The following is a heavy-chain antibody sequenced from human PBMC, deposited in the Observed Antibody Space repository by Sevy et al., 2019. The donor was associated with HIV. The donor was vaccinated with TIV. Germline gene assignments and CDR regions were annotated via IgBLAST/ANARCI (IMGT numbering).Heavy chain of an antibody. CDR1: GFIFSDYY. Sequence: GGSLRLSCTASGFIFSDYYMSWIRQAPGKGLEWISYITSSGNTTYNADSVKGRFTISRDNAKKSLYLQMNSLRADDTAVYYCAALMYGRKSGLDNRGQGTLVTVSS. CDR3: AALMYGRKSGLDN. D-gene: IGHD2-8*01. J-gene: IGHJ4*02. CDR2: ITSSGNTT. V-gene: IGHV3-11*01.